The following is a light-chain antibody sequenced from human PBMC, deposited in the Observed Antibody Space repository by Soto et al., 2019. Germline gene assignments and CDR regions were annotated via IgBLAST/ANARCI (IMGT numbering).Light chain of an antibody. V-gene: IGKV3D-15*01. CDR1: QSVSSD. CDR2: AAS. Sequence: EIVMTQSPDTRSVSPGERATLSCRASQSVSSDLAWYQQKPGQAPRLLIYAASTGATGIPARFSGSGSGTEFTLTISSLQSADFAVYYCQQYNKWPQTFGQGTKVEI. J-gene: IGKJ1*01. CDR3: QQYNKWPQT.